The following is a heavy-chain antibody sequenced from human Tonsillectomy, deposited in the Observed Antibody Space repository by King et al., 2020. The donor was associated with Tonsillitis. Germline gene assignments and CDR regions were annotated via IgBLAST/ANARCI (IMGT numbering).Heavy chain of an antibody. V-gene: IGHV4-59*01. CDR1: GGSISSYY. J-gene: IGHJ4*02. CDR2: IYDSGST. D-gene: IGHD3-10*01. CDR3: ARARFGYYFDY. Sequence: QLQESGPGLVKPSETLSLTCTVSGGSISSYYWSWIRQPPGKGLEWIGYIYDSGSTNYNSSLKSRVTISEDTSKNQFSLKLSSATAADTAVYYCARARFGYYFDYWGQGTLVTVSS.